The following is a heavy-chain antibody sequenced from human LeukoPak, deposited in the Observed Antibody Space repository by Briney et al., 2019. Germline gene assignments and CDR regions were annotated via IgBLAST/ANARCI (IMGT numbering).Heavy chain of an antibody. V-gene: IGHV1-46*01. CDR3: ARARASIAVASYYYYYMDV. J-gene: IGHJ6*03. CDR2: INPSGGST. Sequence: ASVKVSCKASGYTFTGYYMHWVRQAPGQGLEWMGIINPSGGSTSYAQKFQGRVTMTRDMSTSTVYMELSSLRSEDTAVYYCARARASIAVASYYYYYMDVWGKGTTVTVSS. CDR1: GYTFTGYY. D-gene: IGHD6-19*01.